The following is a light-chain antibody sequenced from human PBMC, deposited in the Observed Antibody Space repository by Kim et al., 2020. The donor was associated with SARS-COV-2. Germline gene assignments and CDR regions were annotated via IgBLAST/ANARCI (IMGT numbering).Light chain of an antibody. J-gene: IGKJ4*01. V-gene: IGKV3-11*01. CDR2: DSS. CDR1: QSVSNY. Sequence: LSPGEKATLSCRASQSVSNYLAWYQHKPGQAPRLLIYDSSNRAAGIPARFSGSGSGTDFTLTISNLEPEDFAVYYCQQRNFWPLTFGGGTKVDIK. CDR3: QQRNFWPLT.